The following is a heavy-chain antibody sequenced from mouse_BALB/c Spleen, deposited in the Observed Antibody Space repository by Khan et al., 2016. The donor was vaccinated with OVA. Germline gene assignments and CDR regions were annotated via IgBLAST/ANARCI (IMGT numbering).Heavy chain of an antibody. CDR1: GFTFSTYG. J-gene: IGHJ3*01. V-gene: IGHV5-6*01. CDR3: ARLAYYYNSEGFAY. CDR2: ISSGGSYT. Sequence: EVQLVESGGDLVKPGGSLKLSCAASGFTFSTYGMSWVRQSPDKRLEWVATISSGGSYTYYPDNVKGRFTISRDNDKNTLYLQIISLKTEDTAMYYCARLAYYYNSEGFAYWGQGTLVTVSA. D-gene: IGHD1-1*01.